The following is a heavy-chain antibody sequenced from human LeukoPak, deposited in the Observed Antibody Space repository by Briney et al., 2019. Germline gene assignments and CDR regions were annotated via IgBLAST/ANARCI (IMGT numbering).Heavy chain of an antibody. CDR2: ISAYNGNT. D-gene: IGHD3/OR15-3a*01. J-gene: IGHJ4*02. CDR1: GYTFINDA. CDR3: AKWNLGFLDHGDYFDY. Sequence: GASVKVSCKASGYTFINDAISWVRQAPGQGLEWIGWISAYNGNTNYAQNLQDRLNLTRDTSTGTVYMELRGLRSDDTAVYYCAKWNLGFLDHGDYFDYWGQGTLVTVSS. V-gene: IGHV1-18*01.